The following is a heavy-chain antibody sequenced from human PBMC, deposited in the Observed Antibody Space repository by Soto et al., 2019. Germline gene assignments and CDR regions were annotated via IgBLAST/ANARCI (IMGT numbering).Heavy chain of an antibody. CDR1: GGSINSGDYY. D-gene: IGHD7-27*01. CDR3: ARCVTGDSIDY. Sequence: SETLSLTCTVSGGSINSGDYYWSWIRQPPGKGLEWIGYIYYSGTTYYNPSLKSRVTISVDTSRNQFSLKLSSVTAADTAVDYCARCVTGDSIDYWGQGTLVTVSS. CDR2: IYYSGTT. J-gene: IGHJ4*02. V-gene: IGHV4-30-4*01.